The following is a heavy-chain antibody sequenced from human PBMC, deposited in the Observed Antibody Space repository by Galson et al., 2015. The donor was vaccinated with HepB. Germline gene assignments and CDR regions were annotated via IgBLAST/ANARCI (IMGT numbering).Heavy chain of an antibody. V-gene: IGHV1-18*01. J-gene: IGHJ4*02. CDR1: GYTFSNYG. CDR2: ISAYNGNT. Sequence: SVKVSCKASGYTFSNYGVTWVRQAPGRGLEWMGWISAYNGNTNYAQRFQGRVTMTTDTSTSTAYMELRSLKSDDTAVYYCARDETYYYDSSGYYSGTLFDYWGQGTLVTVSS. D-gene: IGHD3-22*01. CDR3: ARDETYYYDSSGYYSGTLFDY.